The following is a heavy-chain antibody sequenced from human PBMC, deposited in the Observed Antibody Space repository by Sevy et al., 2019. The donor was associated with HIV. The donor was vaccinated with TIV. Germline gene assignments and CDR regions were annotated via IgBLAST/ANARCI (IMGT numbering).Heavy chain of an antibody. V-gene: IGHV3-48*02. Sequence: GGSLGLSCAASGFTFSSYSMNWVRQAPGKGLEWVSYISSSSSTIYYADSVKGRFTISRDNAKNSLYLQMNSLRDEDTAVYYCARDHYCSGGSCYPRYYYYGMDVWGQGTTVTVSS. J-gene: IGHJ6*02. CDR3: ARDHYCSGGSCYPRYYYYGMDV. CDR1: GFTFSSYS. CDR2: ISSSSSTI. D-gene: IGHD2-15*01.